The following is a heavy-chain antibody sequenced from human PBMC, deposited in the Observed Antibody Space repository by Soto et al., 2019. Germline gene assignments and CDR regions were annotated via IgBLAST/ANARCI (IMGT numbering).Heavy chain of an antibody. Sequence: ESLCRAGPVSGGSVRSGSYYWSWIRQPPGKGLEWIGYMYYSWSTNYNPSLKSRVTISLDTSKNQFSLKLSSVTAADTAVYFCEGTRDFWSGNDAFDIWGQGTMVTV. CDR3: EGTRDFWSGNDAFDI. D-gene: IGHD3-3*01. CDR1: GGSVRSGSYY. CDR2: MYYSWST. V-gene: IGHV4-61*01. J-gene: IGHJ3*02.